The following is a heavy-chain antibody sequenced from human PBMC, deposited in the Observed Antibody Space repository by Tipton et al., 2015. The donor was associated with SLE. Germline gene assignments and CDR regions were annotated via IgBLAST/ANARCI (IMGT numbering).Heavy chain of an antibody. J-gene: IGHJ3*02. CDR2: IYYSGST. CDR3: ARGSTDAFDI. CDR1: GGSISSYY. Sequence: LRLSCTVSGGSISSYYWSWIRQPPGKGLEWIGYIYYSGSTNYNPSLKSRVTISVDTSKNQFSLKLSSVTAADTAAHYCARGSTDAFDIWGQGTMVTVSS. V-gene: IGHV4-59*01.